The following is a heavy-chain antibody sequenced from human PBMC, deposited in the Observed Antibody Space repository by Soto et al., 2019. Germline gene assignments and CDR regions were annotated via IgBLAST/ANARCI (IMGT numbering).Heavy chain of an antibody. CDR1: GFTFSSYA. CDR3: AKDGPPYYDFWSGFYLFHYYGMDV. J-gene: IGHJ6*02. Sequence: PGGSLRLSCAASGFTFSSYAMSWVRQAPGKGLEWVSAISGSGGSTYYADSVKGRFTIPRDNSKNTLYLQMNSLRAEDTAVYYCAKDGPPYYDFWSGFYLFHYYGMDVCGQGITVTVS. CDR2: ISGSGGST. D-gene: IGHD3-3*01. V-gene: IGHV3-23*01.